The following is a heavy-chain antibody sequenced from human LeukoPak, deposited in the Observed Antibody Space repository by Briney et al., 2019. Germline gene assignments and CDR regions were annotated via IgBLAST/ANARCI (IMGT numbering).Heavy chain of an antibody. Sequence: GGSLRLSCVASGFSFSSYAMNWVRQGAGEGLEWVSGIVGSDDSTYHADSVRGRFTISRDNSKNTLYLHMNSLSGEDTAVYYCARGRRTDFHYYNYMDVWGKGTAVTVSS. CDR1: GFSFSSYA. CDR2: IVGSDDST. D-gene: IGHD3-3*01. J-gene: IGHJ6*03. V-gene: IGHV3-23*01. CDR3: ARGRRTDFHYYNYMDV.